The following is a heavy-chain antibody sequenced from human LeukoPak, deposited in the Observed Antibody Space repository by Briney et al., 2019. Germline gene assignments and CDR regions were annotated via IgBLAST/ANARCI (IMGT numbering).Heavy chain of an antibody. CDR3: ARDSHGYPLDH. V-gene: IGHV3-74*01. Sequence: GGSLRLSCAASGFTFSSYWMHWVRQAPGKGLVWVSRINGDGTSTTYADSVKGRFTIFRDNAKNTLSLQMNSLRAEDTAVYYCARDSHGYPLDHWGQGTLVTVSS. D-gene: IGHD5-18*01. J-gene: IGHJ4*02. CDR1: GFTFSSYW. CDR2: INGDGTST.